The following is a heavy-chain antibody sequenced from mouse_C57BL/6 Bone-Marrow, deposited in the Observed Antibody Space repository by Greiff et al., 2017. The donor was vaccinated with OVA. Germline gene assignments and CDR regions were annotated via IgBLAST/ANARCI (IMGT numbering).Heavy chain of an antibody. J-gene: IGHJ3*01. CDR2: IEPETGGT. Sequence: LVESGAELVRPGASVTLSCKASGYTFTDYEMHWVKQTPVHGLEWIGAIEPETGGTAYNQKFKGKAILTADKSSSTAYMELRSLTTVDSAVYYCTNSTVVATMGFAYWGQGTLVTVSA. CDR1: GYTFTDYE. D-gene: IGHD1-1*01. CDR3: TNSTVVATMGFAY. V-gene: IGHV1-15*01.